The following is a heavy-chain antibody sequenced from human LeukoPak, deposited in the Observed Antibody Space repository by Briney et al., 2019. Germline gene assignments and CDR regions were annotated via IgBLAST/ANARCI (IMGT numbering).Heavy chain of an antibody. CDR1: GFTFSSYW. D-gene: IGHD2-2*01. CDR2: ISGSGSST. J-gene: IGHJ6*02. V-gene: IGHV3-23*01. CDR3: AKVDCSRTSCYAGNYYYGMDV. Sequence: GGSLRLSCAASGFTFSSYWMNWARQAPGKGLEWVSAISGSGSSTYYADSVKGRFTISRDNSKNTLYLQMNSLRAEDTAVYYCAKVDCSRTSCYAGNYYYGMDVWGQGTTVTVSS.